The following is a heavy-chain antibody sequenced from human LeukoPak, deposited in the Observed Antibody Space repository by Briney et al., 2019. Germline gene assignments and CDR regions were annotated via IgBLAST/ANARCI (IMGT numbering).Heavy chain of an antibody. CDR3: AGAGYSSSFYFDY. J-gene: IGHJ4*02. V-gene: IGHV1-8*03. CDR2: MNPNSGNT. D-gene: IGHD6-13*01. Sequence: ASVKVSCKASGYTFTSYDINWVRQATGQGLEWMGWMNPNSGNTGYAQKFQGRVTITRNTSISTAYMELSSLRSEDTAVYYCAGAGYSSSFYFDYWGQGTLVTVSS. CDR1: GYTFTSYD.